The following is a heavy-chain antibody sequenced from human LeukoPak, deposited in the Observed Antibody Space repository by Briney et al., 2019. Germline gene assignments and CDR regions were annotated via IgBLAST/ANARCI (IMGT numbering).Heavy chain of an antibody. J-gene: IGHJ4*02. CDR3: AREYSSSSGRSFDY. V-gene: IGHV3-48*01. D-gene: IGHD6-6*01. CDR1: GFTFGTYS. Sequence: GGSLRLSCAASGFTFGTYSMNWVRPAPGKGLEWVSYISSSTTNMYYADSVKGRFTISRDNAKNSLYLQMNSLRAEDTAVYYCAREYSSSSGRSFDYWGQGTLVTVSS. CDR2: ISSSTTNM.